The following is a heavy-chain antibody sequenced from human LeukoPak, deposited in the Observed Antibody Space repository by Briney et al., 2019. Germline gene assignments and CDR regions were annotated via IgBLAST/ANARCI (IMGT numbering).Heavy chain of an antibody. D-gene: IGHD3-10*01. CDR2: INPSGGST. CDR1: GYTFTSYY. Sequence: GASMKVSCKASGYTFTSYYMHWVRQAPGQGLEWMGIINPSGGSTSYAQKFQGRVTMTRDTSTSTVYMELSSLRSEDTAVYYCARVLYYYGSGSYPDYWGQGTLVTVSS. CDR3: ARVLYYYGSGSYPDY. J-gene: IGHJ4*02. V-gene: IGHV1-46*01.